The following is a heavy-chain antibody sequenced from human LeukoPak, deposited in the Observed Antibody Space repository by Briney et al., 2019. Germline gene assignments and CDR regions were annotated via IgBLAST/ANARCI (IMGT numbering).Heavy chain of an antibody. Sequence: SETLSLTCAVYGGSFSVYYWICIRHPPGKGLEWIGEINHSGSTNYNPSLKRPITISVDTSKNQFSLKLSSVTAADTAVYYCARGGKGTRYCRSGGSCRGIIDYWGQGTLVTVSS. D-gene: IGHD2-15*01. CDR3: ARGGKGTRYCRSGGSCRGIIDY. V-gene: IGHV4-34*01. CDR2: INHSGST. J-gene: IGHJ4*02. CDR1: GGSFSVYY.